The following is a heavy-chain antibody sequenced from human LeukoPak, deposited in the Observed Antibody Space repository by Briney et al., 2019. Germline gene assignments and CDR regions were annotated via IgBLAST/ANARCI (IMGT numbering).Heavy chain of an antibody. CDR1: GFTFSSYA. J-gene: IGHJ3*02. CDR3: AKDSLWFGDGRDAFDI. CDR2: ISGSGGST. D-gene: IGHD3-10*01. V-gene: IGHV3-23*01. Sequence: GGSLRLSCAASGFTFSSYAMSWVRQAPGKGLEWVSAISGSGGSTYYADSVKGRFTISRGNSKNTLYLQMNSLRAEDTAVYYCAKDSLWFGDGRDAFDIWGQGTMVTVSS.